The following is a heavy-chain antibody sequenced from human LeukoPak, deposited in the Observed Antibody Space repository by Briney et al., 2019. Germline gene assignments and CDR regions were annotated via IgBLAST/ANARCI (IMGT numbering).Heavy chain of an antibody. D-gene: IGHD4-17*01. V-gene: IGHV4-34*01. CDR1: GGSFSGYY. J-gene: IGHJ4*02. Sequence: SETLSLTCAVYGGSFSGYYWSWIRQPPGKGLEWIGEINHSGSTNYNPSLKSRVTISVDTSKNQFSLKLSSVTAADTAVYYCARDGGMTTVTTDFDYWGQGTLVTVSS. CDR3: ARDGGMTTVTTDFDY. CDR2: INHSGST.